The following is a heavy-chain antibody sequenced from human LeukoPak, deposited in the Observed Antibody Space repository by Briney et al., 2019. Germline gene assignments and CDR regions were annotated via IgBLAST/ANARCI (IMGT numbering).Heavy chain of an antibody. Sequence: GGSLRLSCAASGFTFSSYSMNWVRQAPGKGLEWVSSISTTSSYIYYADSVKGRFTISRDNAKNSLYLQMNSLRAEDTAVYYCARGGCSGGSCYSGAFDIWGQGTMVTVSS. CDR1: GFTFSSYS. D-gene: IGHD2-15*01. CDR3: ARGGCSGGSCYSGAFDI. CDR2: ISTTSSYI. J-gene: IGHJ3*02. V-gene: IGHV3-21*01.